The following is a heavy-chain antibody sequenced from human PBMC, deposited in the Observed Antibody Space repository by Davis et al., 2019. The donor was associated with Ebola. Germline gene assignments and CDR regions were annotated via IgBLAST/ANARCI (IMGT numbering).Heavy chain of an antibody. D-gene: IGHD4-11*01. CDR1: GFTFNIFD. J-gene: IGHJ4*02. CDR3: ARDSDDYSFDY. CDR2: VRSHGSDD. Sequence: GESLKISCAASGFTFNIFDMHWVRQAPGRGLEWVAFVRSHGSDDHYADSVKGRFTISRDNAKNSLYLQMNSLRAEDTAVYYCARDSDDYSFDYWGQGTLVTVSS. V-gene: IGHV3-30*02.